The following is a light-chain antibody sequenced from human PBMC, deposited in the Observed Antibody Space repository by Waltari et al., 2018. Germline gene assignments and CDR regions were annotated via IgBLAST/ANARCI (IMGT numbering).Light chain of an antibody. CDR1: SGHSSNV. Sequence: QLVLTQSPSASASLGASVKLTCTPSSGHSSNVIAWLPQQPEKGPRYLMKVNSDGSHNKGDEIPDRFSGSSSGAERYLTISSLQSEDEADYYCQTGGHGTWVFGGGTKLTVL. V-gene: IGLV4-69*01. CDR3: QTGGHGTWV. J-gene: IGLJ3*02. CDR2: VNSDGSH.